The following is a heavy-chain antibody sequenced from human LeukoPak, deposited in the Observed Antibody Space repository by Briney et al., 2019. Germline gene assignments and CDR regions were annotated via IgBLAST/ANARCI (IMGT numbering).Heavy chain of an antibody. V-gene: IGHV3-74*01. CDR2: VNSDGSST. CDR1: GFTFTSYW. CDR3: ARGRYYGMDV. J-gene: IGHJ6*02. Sequence: GGSLRLSCAASGFTFTSYWMHWVRQAPGKGLVWVSRVNSDGSSTTYVDSVKGRFTISRDNAKNTLYLQMNSLRAEDTAVYYCARGRYYGMDVWGQGTTATVSS.